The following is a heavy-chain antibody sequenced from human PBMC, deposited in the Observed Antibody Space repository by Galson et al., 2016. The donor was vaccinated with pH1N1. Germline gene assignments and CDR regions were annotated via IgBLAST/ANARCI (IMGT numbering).Heavy chain of an antibody. CDR1: GFVFSNHA. V-gene: IGHV3-23*01. Sequence: SLRLSCAASGFVFSNHAVTWVRQAPGEGLEWVSSVSGHDDDTFYADSVKGRFTISRDNSKNTMFLYMNSLRADDTALYYCAKQRGHSSGGWRGAFDIWGQGTTVTVPS. CDR3: AKQRGHSSGGWRGAFDI. J-gene: IGHJ3*02. CDR2: VSGHDDDT. D-gene: IGHD6-19*01.